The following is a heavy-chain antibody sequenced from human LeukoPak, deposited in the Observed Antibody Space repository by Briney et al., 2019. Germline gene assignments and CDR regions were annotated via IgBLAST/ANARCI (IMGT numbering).Heavy chain of an antibody. V-gene: IGHV4-4*07. CDR2: IHSSGGT. Sequence: SETLSLTCTVSGDSITNYYWGWIRQPAGKGLEWIGRIHSSGGTNNHPSLESRLTMSVDTSKNQFSLELTSVTAADTAIYFCAKEGLSTMNWDSWGQGALVTVPS. CDR1: GDSITNYY. D-gene: IGHD1-1*01. CDR3: AKEGLSTMNWDS. J-gene: IGHJ4*02.